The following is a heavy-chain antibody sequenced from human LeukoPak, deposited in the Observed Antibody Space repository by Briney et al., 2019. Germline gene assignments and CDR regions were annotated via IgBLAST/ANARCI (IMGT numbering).Heavy chain of an antibody. J-gene: IGHJ6*02. D-gene: IGHD2-15*01. CDR1: GFTFSSYA. CDR2: ISGSGGST. V-gene: IGHV3-23*01. CDR3: TRHSDKYCSGSNCYVYNFYGLDV. Sequence: PPGGSLRLSCAASGFTFSSYAMSWVRQAPGKGLEWVSAISGSGGSTYYADSVKGRFTISRDNSKNTLYLQMNSLKTEDTAVYYCTRHSDKYCSGSNCYVYNFYGLDVWGQGTTVTVSS.